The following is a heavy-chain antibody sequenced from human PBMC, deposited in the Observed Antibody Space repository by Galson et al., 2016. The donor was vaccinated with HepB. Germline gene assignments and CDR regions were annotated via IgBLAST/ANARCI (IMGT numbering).Heavy chain of an antibody. V-gene: IGHV3-53*01. D-gene: IGHD3-10*01. CDR3: ARSAMTRGAPLGYFDY. Sequence: SLRLSCAASGLNVTTNYMAWVRQAPGKGLKWVSVIYTDDNTYFAASVKGRFTISRDSSKNTVHLHMGSLKGEDTAVYYCARSAMTRGAPLGYFDYWGQGNLVTVSS. J-gene: IGHJ4*02. CDR1: GLNVTTNY. CDR2: IYTDDNT.